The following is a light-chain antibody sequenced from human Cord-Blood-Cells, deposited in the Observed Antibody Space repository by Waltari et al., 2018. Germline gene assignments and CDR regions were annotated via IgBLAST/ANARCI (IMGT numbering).Light chain of an antibody. Sequence: QSALTQPASVSGSPGQSITISCTGTSRDVGSYNLVSWYQQHPGKAPKLMIYEVSKRPSGVSNRFSGSKSDNTASLTISGLQAEDEADYYCCSYAGSSTLVFGGGTKLTVL. CDR2: EVS. J-gene: IGLJ2*01. CDR1: SRDVGSYNL. CDR3: CSYAGSSTLV. V-gene: IGLV2-23*02.